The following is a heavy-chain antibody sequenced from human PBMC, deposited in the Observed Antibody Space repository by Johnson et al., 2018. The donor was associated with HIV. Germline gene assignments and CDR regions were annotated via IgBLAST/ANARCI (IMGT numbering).Heavy chain of an antibody. CDR3: ARVSSEDAFDI. CDR1: GFTFSYYA. V-gene: IGHV3-30*04. CDR2: IWYDGSNK. Sequence: QVQLVESGGGVVQPGRSLRLSCAASGFTFSYYAMHWVRQAPGKGLEWVAVIWYDGSNKYYADSVKGRFTISRDNSKNTLYLQMNSLRAEDTAVYYCARVSSEDAFDIWGQGTMVTVSS. J-gene: IGHJ3*02.